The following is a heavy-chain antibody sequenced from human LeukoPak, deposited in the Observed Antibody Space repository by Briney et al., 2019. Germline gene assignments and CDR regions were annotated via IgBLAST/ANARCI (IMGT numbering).Heavy chain of an antibody. Sequence: GGSLRLSCAASGFTFSDYRMNWVRQAPGRGLEWVSYISSSSSHIYYVDSVKGRFTLSRDNAKNSLYLQMSSLRAEDTAEYYCARESSSGPFDYWGQGTLVTVSS. CDR1: GFTFSDYR. V-gene: IGHV3-21*01. CDR3: ARESSSGPFDY. J-gene: IGHJ4*02. CDR2: ISSSSSHI. D-gene: IGHD2-8*02.